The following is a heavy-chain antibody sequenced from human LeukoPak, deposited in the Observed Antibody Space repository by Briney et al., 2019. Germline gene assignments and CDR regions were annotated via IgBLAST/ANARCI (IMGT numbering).Heavy chain of an antibody. J-gene: IGHJ4*02. V-gene: IGHV4-39*07. CDR1: GGSISSSSYY. Sequence: PSETLSLTCTVSGGSISSSSYYWGWIRQPPGKGLEWIGSIYYSGSTYYNPSLKSRVTISVDTSKNQFSLKLSSVTAADTAVYYCARVDGRTAMVVDYWGQGTLVTVSS. D-gene: IGHD5-18*01. CDR3: ARVDGRTAMVVDY. CDR2: IYYSGST.